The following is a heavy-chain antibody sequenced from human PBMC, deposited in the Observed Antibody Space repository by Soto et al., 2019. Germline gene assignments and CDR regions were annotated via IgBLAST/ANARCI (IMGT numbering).Heavy chain of an antibody. CDR1: GFTFSNYE. J-gene: IGHJ3*01. CDR2: IHTSGSTI. V-gene: IGHV3-48*03. D-gene: IGHD2-15*01. CDR3: AREICSGGRCYDTFDL. Sequence: GGSLRLSCAASGFTFSNYEMDWVRQAPGKGLEWISYIHTSGSTILYADSVKGRFTISRDDAGSSLYLQMDSLRAEDTAVYYCAREICSGGRCYDTFDLWGQGTTVTVSS.